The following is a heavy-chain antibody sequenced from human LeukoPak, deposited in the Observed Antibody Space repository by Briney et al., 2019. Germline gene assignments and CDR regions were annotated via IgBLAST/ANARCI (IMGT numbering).Heavy chain of an antibody. J-gene: IGHJ6*02. CDR2: IIPILGIA. V-gene: IGHV1-69*04. CDR1: GYTFTSYG. CDR3: ARDLAAAGPASMDV. Sequence: ASVKVSCKASGYTFTSYGISWVRQAPGQGLEWMGRIIPILGIANYAQKFQGRVTITADKSTSTAYMELSSLRSEDTAVYYCARDLAAAGPASMDVWGQGTTVTVSS. D-gene: IGHD6-13*01.